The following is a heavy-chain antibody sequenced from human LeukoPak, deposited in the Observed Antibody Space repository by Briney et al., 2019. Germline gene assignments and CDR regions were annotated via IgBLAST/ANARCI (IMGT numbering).Heavy chain of an antibody. CDR1: GGSFSGYY. D-gene: IGHD6-19*01. Sequence: SETLSLTCAVYGGSFSGYYWSWIRQPPGKGLEWIGEIHHSGSTNYNPSLKSRVPISVDTSKNQFSLKLSSVTAADTAVYYCARGQLGYSSGLGYYYGMDVWGQGTTVTVSS. V-gene: IGHV4-34*01. J-gene: IGHJ6*02. CDR2: IHHSGST. CDR3: ARGQLGYSSGLGYYYGMDV.